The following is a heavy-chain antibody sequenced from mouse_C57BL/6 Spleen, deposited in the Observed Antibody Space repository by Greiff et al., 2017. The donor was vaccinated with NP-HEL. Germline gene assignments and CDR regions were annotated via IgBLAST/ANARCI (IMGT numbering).Heavy chain of an antibody. CDR3: ARKVDGYDGAWFAY. Sequence: KQSCKASGYTFTSYWMHWVKQRPGRGLEWIGRIDPNSGGTKYNEKFKSKATLTVDKPSSTAYMQLSSLTSEDSAVYYCARKVDGYDGAWFAYWGQGTLVTVSA. CDR2: IDPNSGGT. V-gene: IGHV1-72*01. D-gene: IGHD2-2*01. J-gene: IGHJ3*01. CDR1: GYTFTSYW.